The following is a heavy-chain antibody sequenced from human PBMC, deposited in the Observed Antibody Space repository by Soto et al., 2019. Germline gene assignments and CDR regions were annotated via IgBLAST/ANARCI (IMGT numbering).Heavy chain of an antibody. CDR1: GGSISSGGYY. V-gene: IGHV4-31*03. Sequence: QVQLQESGPGLVKPSQTLSLTCTVSGGSISSGGYYWSWIRQHPGKGLEWIGYIYYSGSTYYNPSLKSRVTISVDTSKNQFSLKLSSVTAADTAVYYCAREVFLRDIVVVPAATNNWFDPWGQGTLVTVSS. CDR3: AREVFLRDIVVVPAATNNWFDP. J-gene: IGHJ5*02. D-gene: IGHD2-2*01. CDR2: IYYSGST.